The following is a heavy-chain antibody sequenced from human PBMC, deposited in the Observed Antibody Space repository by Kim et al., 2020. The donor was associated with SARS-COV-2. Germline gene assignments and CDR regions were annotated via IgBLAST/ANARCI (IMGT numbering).Heavy chain of an antibody. CDR3: ARGDEVGRHCGMDV. V-gene: IGHV3-21*04. J-gene: IGHJ6*02. CDR2: ISSSSSYI. D-gene: IGHD3-10*01. CDR1: GFTFSSYS. Sequence: GGSLRLSCAASGFTFSSYSMNWVRQAPGKGLEWVTSISSSSSYIYYADSVKGRFTISRDNAKNSLFLQMNSLRAEDTAVYYCARGDEVGRHCGMDVWGQGTTDTVSS.